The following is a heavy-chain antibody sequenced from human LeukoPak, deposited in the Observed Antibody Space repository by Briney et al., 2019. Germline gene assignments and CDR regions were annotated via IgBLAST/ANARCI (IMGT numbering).Heavy chain of an antibody. CDR2: ISYDGSNK. J-gene: IGHJ4*02. V-gene: IGHV3-30*18. CDR3: AKGSAYPDN. CDR1: GFTLSSYG. Sequence: GRSLRLSCAASGFTLSSYGMHWVRQAPGKGLEWVAVISYDGSNKYYADSVKGRFTISRDNSKTTLYLQMNSLRADDTCLYYCAKGSAYPDNWGQGTLVTVSS.